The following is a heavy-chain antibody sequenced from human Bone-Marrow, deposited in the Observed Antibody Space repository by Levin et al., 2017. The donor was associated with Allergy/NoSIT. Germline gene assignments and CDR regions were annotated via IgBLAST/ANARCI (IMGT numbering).Heavy chain of an antibody. CDR1: GGSISGGHYY. Sequence: SETLSLTCTVSGGSISGGHYYWSWIRQPAGKGLEWIGRIYTSGSGSPRYNPSLNSRVTISIDTSKNQFSLTLRSVTAADTAVYYCARGGSSSWYYFDYWGQGTLVAVSS. CDR3: ARGGSSSWYYFDY. V-gene: IGHV4-61*02. CDR2: IYTSGSGSP. J-gene: IGHJ4*02. D-gene: IGHD6-13*01.